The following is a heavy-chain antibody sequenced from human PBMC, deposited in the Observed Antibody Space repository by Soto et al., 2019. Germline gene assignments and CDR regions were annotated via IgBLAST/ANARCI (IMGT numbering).Heavy chain of an antibody. V-gene: IGHV5-51*01. CDR2: IYPGDSDT. CDR1: GYRFTSYW. Sequence: GASLKISWKGSGYRFTSYWIGWVRQMPGKGLEWMGIIYPGDSDTRYSPSFQGQVTISADKSSSTAYLQWSSLKASDTAIYYCASRPRYCSGGSCYNDYWGQGTLVTVSS. D-gene: IGHD2-15*01. CDR3: ASRPRYCSGGSCYNDY. J-gene: IGHJ4*02.